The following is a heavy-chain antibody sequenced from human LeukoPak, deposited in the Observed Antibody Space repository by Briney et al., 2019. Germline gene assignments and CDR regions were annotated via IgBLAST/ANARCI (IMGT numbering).Heavy chain of an antibody. CDR1: GFIFSTYE. CDR2: ISSSGSTT. Sequence: GGSLRLSCAASGFIFSTYEMNWVRQAPGKGLEWLSYISSSGSTTYYADSVKGRFTISRDNAKSSLYLQMNSLRVEDTAVYYCARDEGYHSMNDFPYGMDVWGQGTTVTVSS. J-gene: IGHJ6*02. D-gene: IGHD3/OR15-3a*01. CDR3: ARDEGYHSMNDFPYGMDV. V-gene: IGHV3-48*03.